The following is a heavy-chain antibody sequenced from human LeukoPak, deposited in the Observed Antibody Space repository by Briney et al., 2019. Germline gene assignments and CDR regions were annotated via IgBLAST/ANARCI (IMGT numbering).Heavy chain of an antibody. V-gene: IGHV3-30*02. Sequence: GGSLRLSRAASGFTLSSYGMHWVRQAPGKGLEWVAFIRYDGSNKYYADSVKGRFTISRDNSKHTLYLQMNSLRAEDTAVYYCAKGSFVVVAALGLDYWGQGTLVTVSS. CDR2: IRYDGSNK. CDR3: AKGSFVVVAALGLDY. J-gene: IGHJ4*02. CDR1: GFTLSSYG. D-gene: IGHD2-15*01.